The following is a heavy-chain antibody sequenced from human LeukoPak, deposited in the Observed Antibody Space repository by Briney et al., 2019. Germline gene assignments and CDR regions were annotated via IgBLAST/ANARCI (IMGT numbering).Heavy chain of an antibody. Sequence: PEGSLRLSCTASGFIFSNHGMLWVRQAPGKGLEWVSAISGSGGSTYYADSVKGRFTISRDNSKNTLYLQMNSLRAEDTAVYYCAKGWGSYYFDYWGQGTLVTVSS. CDR2: ISGSGGST. D-gene: IGHD7-27*01. CDR1: GFIFSNHG. V-gene: IGHV3-23*01. CDR3: AKGWGSYYFDY. J-gene: IGHJ4*02.